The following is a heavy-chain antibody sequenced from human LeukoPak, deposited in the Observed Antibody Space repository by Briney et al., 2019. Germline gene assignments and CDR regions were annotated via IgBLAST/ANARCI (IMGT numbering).Heavy chain of an antibody. CDR2: INPSGGST. J-gene: IGHJ4*02. Sequence: ASVKVSCKASGYTFTSYYMHWVRQAPGQGLEWMGIINPSGGSTSYAQKFQGRVTMTRDMPTSTVYMELSSLRSEDTAVYYCARVGVGDLFDYWGQGTLVTVSS. CDR3: ARVGVGDLFDY. D-gene: IGHD1-26*01. V-gene: IGHV1-46*01. CDR1: GYTFTSYY.